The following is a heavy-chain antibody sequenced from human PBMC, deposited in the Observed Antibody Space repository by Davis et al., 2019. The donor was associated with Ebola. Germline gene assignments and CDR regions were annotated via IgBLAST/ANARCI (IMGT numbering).Heavy chain of an antibody. CDR1: GYTFTSYY. J-gene: IGHJ4*02. CDR3: TRHSRGYCSGGSCYSGYGY. Sequence: AASVKVSCKASGYTFTSYYMHWVRQAPGQGLEWMGRIIPILGIANYAQKFQGRVTITADKSTSTAYMELSSLRSEDTAVYYCTRHSRGYCSGGSCYSGYGYWGQGTLVTVSS. D-gene: IGHD2-15*01. V-gene: IGHV1-69*02. CDR2: IIPILGIA.